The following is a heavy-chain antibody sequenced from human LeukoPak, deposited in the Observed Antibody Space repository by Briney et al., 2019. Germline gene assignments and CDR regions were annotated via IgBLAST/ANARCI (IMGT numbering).Heavy chain of an antibody. CDR3: TRDATRTGWFDP. CDR1: GDSVSSNGAA. Sequence: SQTLPLTCAISGDSVSSNGAAWNWIRRSPSRGLEWLGRTYYRSKWFTDYAVSMRSRITVNPDTSKNQISLQLNSMTPEDTAIYYCTRDATRTGWFDPWGQGTLVTVSS. CDR2: TYYRSKWFT. J-gene: IGHJ5*02. V-gene: IGHV6-1*01. D-gene: IGHD1-14*01.